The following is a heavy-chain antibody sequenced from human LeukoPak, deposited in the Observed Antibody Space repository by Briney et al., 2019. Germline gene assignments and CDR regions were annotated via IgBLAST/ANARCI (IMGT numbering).Heavy chain of an antibody. V-gene: IGHV1-69*05. CDR2: IIPIFGTA. Sequence: ALVKVSCKASGGTFSSYAISWVRQAPGQGLEWRGGIIPIFGTANYAQRLQGRVTITTDESTSTAYMELSSLRSEDTAVYYCARSGHDFWSGYYTWGNYYYYMDVWGKGTTVTVSS. D-gene: IGHD3-3*01. CDR3: ARSGHDFWSGYYTWGNYYYYMDV. J-gene: IGHJ6*03. CDR1: GGTFSSYA.